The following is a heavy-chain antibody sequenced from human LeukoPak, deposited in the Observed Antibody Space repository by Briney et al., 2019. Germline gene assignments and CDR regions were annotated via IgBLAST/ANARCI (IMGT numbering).Heavy chain of an antibody. V-gene: IGHV3-48*03. J-gene: IGHJ3*02. CDR2: ISSSGSSI. Sequence: GGSLRLSCEASGFTFSSYELNWVRQAPGQGLEWVSYISSSGSSIYYADYVKGRFTISRDNAKNSLYLQMNSLRAEDTAVYYCARDSGLAGSYDILTGTPLSFDIWGQGTMVTVSS. CDR1: GFTFSSYE. CDR3: ARDSGLAGSYDILTGTPLSFDI. D-gene: IGHD3-9*01.